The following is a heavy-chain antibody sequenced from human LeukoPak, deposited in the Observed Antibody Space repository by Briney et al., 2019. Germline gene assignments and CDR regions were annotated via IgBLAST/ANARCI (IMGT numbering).Heavy chain of an antibody. J-gene: IGHJ6*03. CDR3: TRRGPSIVGATDISDMDV. Sequence: QPGGSLRLSCAASGFTVSSNYMSWVRQAPGKRLEWVSVIYSGGSTYYADSVKGRFTISRDNSKNTLYLQMNSLKTEDTAVYYCTRRGPSIVGATDISDMDVWGKGTTVTVSS. CDR2: IYSGGST. V-gene: IGHV3-53*01. D-gene: IGHD1-26*01. CDR1: GFTVSSNY.